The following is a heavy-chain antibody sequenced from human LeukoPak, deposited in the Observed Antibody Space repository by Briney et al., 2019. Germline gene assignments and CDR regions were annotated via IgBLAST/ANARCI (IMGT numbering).Heavy chain of an antibody. CDR3: VRFTGYWRGGFDS. V-gene: IGHV4-59*08. CDR2: IYHSGST. J-gene: IGHJ4*02. D-gene: IGHD2-15*01. Sequence: SETLSLTCTVSNGSISGYYWSWIRQPPGKGLEWIGYIYHSGSTNYNPSLGTRVTISIDTSKNQFSLRLSSVTAADTAVYYCVRFTGYWRGGFDSWGQGNLVTVSS. CDR1: NGSISGYY.